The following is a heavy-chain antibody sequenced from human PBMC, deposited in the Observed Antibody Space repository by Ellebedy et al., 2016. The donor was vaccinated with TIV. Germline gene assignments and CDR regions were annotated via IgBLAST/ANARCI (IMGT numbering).Heavy chain of an antibody. CDR1: GITFSNYH. D-gene: IGHD6-19*01. V-gene: IGHV3-48*02. Sequence: GGSLRLXXAASGITFSNYHMNWVRQTPGKGLEWISYISSSSTTIYYADSVKGRFTISRDNAKSSLYLQMSSLRDEDTAVYYCARGRSGWYEEGGEFDPWGQGTLVTVSS. J-gene: IGHJ5*02. CDR3: ARGRSGWYEEGGEFDP. CDR2: ISSSSTTI.